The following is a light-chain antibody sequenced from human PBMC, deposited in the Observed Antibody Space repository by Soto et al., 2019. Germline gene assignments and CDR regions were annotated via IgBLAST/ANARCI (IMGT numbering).Light chain of an antibody. J-gene: IGKJ4*02. Sequence: EIVLTQSPVTLSFSPGGISTLSCRASQSVSYNYLVWYQQKPGQAPRLLIDGASNRATGIPARFSGSGSGTDFTLTISSLEPEDFAVYFCQQRSSWPLTFGGGTKVDNK. V-gene: IGKV3-11*01. CDR1: QSVSYNY. CDR2: GAS. CDR3: QQRSSWPLT.